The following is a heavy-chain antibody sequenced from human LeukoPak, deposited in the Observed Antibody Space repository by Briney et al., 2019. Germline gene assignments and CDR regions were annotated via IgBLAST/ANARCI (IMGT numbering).Heavy chain of an antibody. CDR2: MYYSGST. Sequence: SETLSLTCTVSGGFISSSSYYWDWIRQPPGRGLGWIGSMYYSGSTNYNPSLKSRVAISVDTSKNQFSLKLSSVTAADTAVFYCARKRGYYFDYWGQGTLVTVSS. CDR3: ARKRGYYFDY. J-gene: IGHJ4*02. CDR1: GGFISSSSYY. V-gene: IGHV4-39*01. D-gene: IGHD3-16*01.